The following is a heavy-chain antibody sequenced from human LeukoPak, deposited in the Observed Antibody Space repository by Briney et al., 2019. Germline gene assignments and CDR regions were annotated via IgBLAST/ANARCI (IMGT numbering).Heavy chain of an antibody. Sequence: GGSLRLSCAASGFTFSSYSMNWVRQAPGKGLEWVSSISSSSSYIYYAASVKGRFTISRDNSKNTLYLQMNSLRAEDTAVYYCANLVRGVIITFPSGGPFDYWGQGTLVTVSS. CDR3: ANLVRGVIITFPSGGPFDY. CDR2: ISSSSSYI. CDR1: GFTFSSYS. V-gene: IGHV3-21*04. J-gene: IGHJ4*02. D-gene: IGHD3-10*01.